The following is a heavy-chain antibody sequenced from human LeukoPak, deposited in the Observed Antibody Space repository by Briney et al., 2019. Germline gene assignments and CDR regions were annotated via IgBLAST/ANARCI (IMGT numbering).Heavy chain of an antibody. Sequence: PSETLSLTCAVYGGSFSGYYWSWIRQPPGKGLEWFGEINHSGSTNYNPSLESRVTVSLDKSKNQLSLNLTSVTAADTAVYYCSRENGAFSPFGYWGQGTLVTVLS. D-gene: IGHD2-8*01. CDR3: SRENGAFSPFGY. J-gene: IGHJ4*02. V-gene: IGHV4-34*01. CDR2: INHSGST. CDR1: GGSFSGYY.